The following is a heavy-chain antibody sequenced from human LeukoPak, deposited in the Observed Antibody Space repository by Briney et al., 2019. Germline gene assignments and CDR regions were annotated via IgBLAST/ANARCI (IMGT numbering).Heavy chain of an antibody. CDR3: ARTAGDGDYVGYMDV. J-gene: IGHJ6*03. D-gene: IGHD4-17*01. CDR2: LNWNGGRT. CDR1: GFTFDDYG. Sequence: GGSLRLSCAASGFTFDDYGKSWVRQAPGKGLEWFSGLNWNGGRTGYADSVRGRFTISRDNAKNSLFLQMNSLRAEDTALYYCARTAGDGDYVGYMDVWGKGTTVSVS. V-gene: IGHV3-20*04.